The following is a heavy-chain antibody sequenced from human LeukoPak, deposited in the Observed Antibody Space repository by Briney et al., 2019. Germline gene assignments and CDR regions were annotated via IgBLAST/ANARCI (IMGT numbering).Heavy chain of an antibody. CDR1: GGSITSGDYY. Sequence: PSQTLSLTCNVPGGSITSGDYYWGWIRQPPGKGLEWIGYIYYSGNTYYNPSLKSRVTISVDTSKKQFSLKLRSVTAADTAVYDCARATITMAVGVPADAFDIWGPGTMVTVS. V-gene: IGHV4-30-4*08. D-gene: IGHD3-10*01. CDR2: IYYSGNT. CDR3: ARATITMAVGVPADAFDI. J-gene: IGHJ3*02.